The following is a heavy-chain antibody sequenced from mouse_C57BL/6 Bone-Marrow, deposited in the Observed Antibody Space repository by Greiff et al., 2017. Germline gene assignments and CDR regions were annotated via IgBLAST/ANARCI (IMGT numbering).Heavy chain of an antibody. CDR3: AVKVGYCSSYGYCDY. CDR2: INPGSGGT. CDR1: GSAFTNYV. Sequence: QVQLQQSGAELVRPGTSVKVSCKASGSAFTNYVIEWVKQRPGQGLEWIGVINPGSGGTNYNEKFKGTATLTADKSSSTAYMQLSSPTSEDSAVYFCAVKVGYCSSYGYCDYWGQGTTLTVSS. V-gene: IGHV1-54*01. D-gene: IGHD1-1*01. J-gene: IGHJ2*01.